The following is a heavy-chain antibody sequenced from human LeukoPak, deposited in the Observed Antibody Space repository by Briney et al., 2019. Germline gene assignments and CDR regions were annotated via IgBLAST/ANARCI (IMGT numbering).Heavy chain of an antibody. D-gene: IGHD2-15*01. CDR1: GFTFSSYA. Sequence: GGSLRLSCAASGFTFSSYAMSWVRQAPGKGLEWASAISGSSGYIYYADSVKGRFAISRDNAKNSLYLQMNSLRAEDTAVYYCARDRQGYYSHDYWGQGTLVTVSS. V-gene: IGHV3-21*01. CDR2: ISGSSGYI. CDR3: ARDRQGYYSHDY. J-gene: IGHJ4*02.